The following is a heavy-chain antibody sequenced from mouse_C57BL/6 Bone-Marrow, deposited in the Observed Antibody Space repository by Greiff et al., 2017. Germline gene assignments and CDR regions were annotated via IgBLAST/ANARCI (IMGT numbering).Heavy chain of an antibody. CDR1: GYTFTSYW. V-gene: IGHV1-74*01. CDR2: IHPSDSDT. D-gene: IGHD1-1*01. Sequence: QVQLQQPGAELVKPGASVKVSCKASGYTFTSYWMHWVKQRPGQGLEWIGRIHPSDSDTNYNQKFKGKATLTVAKSSSTAYMQLSSLTSEDSAVYYCAISYYYGSLAAWFAYWGQGTLVTVSA. CDR3: AISYYYGSLAAWFAY. J-gene: IGHJ3*01.